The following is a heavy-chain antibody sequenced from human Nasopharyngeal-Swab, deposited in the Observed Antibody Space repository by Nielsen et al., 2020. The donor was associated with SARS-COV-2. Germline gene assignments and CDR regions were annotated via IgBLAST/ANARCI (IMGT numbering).Heavy chain of an antibody. V-gene: IGHV1-46*01. CDR1: GYTFTSYY. CDR3: ARVLPFRITGTSGMDV. Sequence: ASVKVSCKASGYTFTSYYLHWVRQAPGQGLEWMGIINTPDGSTSYAQKFEGRVTMTRVTSTSTVYMELNSLRSEDTAVYYCARVLPFRITGTSGMDVWGQGTTVTVSS. CDR2: INTPDGST. J-gene: IGHJ6*02. D-gene: IGHD1-7*01.